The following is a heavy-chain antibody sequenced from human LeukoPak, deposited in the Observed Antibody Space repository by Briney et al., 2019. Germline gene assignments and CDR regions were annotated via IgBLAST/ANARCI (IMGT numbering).Heavy chain of an antibody. D-gene: IGHD3-10*01. J-gene: IGHJ6*02. V-gene: IGHV3-30-3*01. CDR1: GFTFSSYA. CDR2: ISYDGSNK. Sequence: GGSLRLSCAASGFTFSSYAMHWVRQAPGKGLEWVAVISYDGSNKYYADSVKGRFTISRDNSKNTLYLQTNSLRAEDTAVYYCAAGSGSYYPDYYGMDVWGQGTTVTVSS. CDR3: AAGSGSYYPDYYGMDV.